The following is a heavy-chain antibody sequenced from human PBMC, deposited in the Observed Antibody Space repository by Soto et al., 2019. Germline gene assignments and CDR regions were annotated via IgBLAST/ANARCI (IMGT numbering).Heavy chain of an antibody. V-gene: IGHV3-53*01. CDR2: IYSGGTT. CDR1: GFTVSSTNY. CDR3: AVHRATPGVALSNWFGP. Sequence: PGGSLRLSCVVSGFTVSSTNYMSWVRQAPGKGLEWVSVIYSGGTTFYADSVKGRFTMSLDTSRNQFSLKLTSMTVADTAVYYCAVHRATPGVALSNWFGPWGQGSLVTVSS. J-gene: IGHJ5*02. D-gene: IGHD3-10*01.